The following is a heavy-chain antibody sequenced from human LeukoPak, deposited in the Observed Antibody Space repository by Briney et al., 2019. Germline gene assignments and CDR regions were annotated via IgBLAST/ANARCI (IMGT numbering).Heavy chain of an antibody. V-gene: IGHV4-34*01. CDR2: INHGGST. CDR3: ARGRKGSWDY. D-gene: IGHD6-13*01. CDR1: GGSFSGYY. J-gene: IGHJ4*02. Sequence: PSETLSLTCAVYGGSFSGYYWSWIRQPPGKGLEWIGEINHGGSTNYNPSLKSRVTISIDTSKNQFSLKLSSVTAADTAVYYCARGRKGSWDYWGQGTLVTVSS.